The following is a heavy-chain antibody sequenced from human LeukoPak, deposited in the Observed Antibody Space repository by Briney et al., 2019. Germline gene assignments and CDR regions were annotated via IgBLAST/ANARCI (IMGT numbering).Heavy chain of an antibody. D-gene: IGHD3-9*01. J-gene: IGHJ4*02. CDR1: GFTFSSYA. V-gene: IGHV3-64*04. CDR2: ISINGGST. CDR3: ASGPAYLKYFGY. Sequence: GGSLRLSCSASGFTFSSYAMHWVRQAPGKGLQYVSGISINGGSTDYADSVRGRFNISRDYSNNAVYLQMHSLRAEDTALYYCASGPAYLKYFGYWGPGTLVIVSS.